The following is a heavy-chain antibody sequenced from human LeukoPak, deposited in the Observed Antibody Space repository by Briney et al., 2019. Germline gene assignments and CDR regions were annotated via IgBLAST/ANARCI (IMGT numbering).Heavy chain of an antibody. V-gene: IGHV3-53*01. D-gene: IGHD6-25*01. J-gene: IGHJ4*02. Sequence: PGGSLRLSCAASGFIVRSNYMNWVRQAPGQGLEWVSVIHTGGNTDYADSVKGRFTVSRDNSQNTIYLHMNSLRAEDTAVYYCTGGTAYSGYGGYRGQGTLVTVSS. CDR3: TGGTAYSGYGGY. CDR2: IHTGGNT. CDR1: GFIVRSNY.